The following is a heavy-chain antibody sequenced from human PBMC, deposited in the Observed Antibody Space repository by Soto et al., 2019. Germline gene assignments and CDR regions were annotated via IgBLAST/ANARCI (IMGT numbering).Heavy chain of an antibody. Sequence: QVQLVQSGAEVKKPGASVKVSCKVSGYSLTELSMHWVRQAPGKGLEWMGGFDPEDDETIYAQKFQGRGAMAEDTSTDTAYMELSSLRSDDTAVYFCATGFLGYTDGHGGDYWGQGTLVSVSS. CDR3: ATGFLGYTDGHGGDY. D-gene: IGHD5-18*01. J-gene: IGHJ4*02. V-gene: IGHV1-24*01. CDR2: FDPEDDET. CDR1: GYSLTELS.